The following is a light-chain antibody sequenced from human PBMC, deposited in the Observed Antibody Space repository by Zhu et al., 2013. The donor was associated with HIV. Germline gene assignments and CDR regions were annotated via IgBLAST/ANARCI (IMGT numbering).Light chain of an antibody. J-gene: IGKJ1*01. CDR1: QSITSSH. Sequence: EILLTQSPGTLSLSPGERASLSCRTSQSITSSHLAWFQQRPGQAPRLVTYGASSRATGIPDRFSGSGSGTDFTLTISSLEPEDSAFYYCQHRANWPRTFGQGTRVEIK. V-gene: IGKV3D-20*02. CDR2: GAS. CDR3: QHRANWPRT.